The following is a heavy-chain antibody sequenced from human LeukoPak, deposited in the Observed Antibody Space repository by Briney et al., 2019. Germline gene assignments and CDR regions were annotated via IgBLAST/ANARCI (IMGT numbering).Heavy chain of an antibody. D-gene: IGHD6-13*01. CDR1: GFTFSSYA. CDR2: FSASDGST. CDR3: AKSRTAASGTGAFDI. V-gene: IGHV3-23*01. J-gene: IGHJ3*02. Sequence: GGSLRLSCAASGFTFSSYAMSWVHQGPGKGLEWVSGFSASDGSTQYADSAKGRFTISRDNSKNTLFLHMNSLRGDDTAVYYCAKSRTAASGTGAFDIWGQGTMVTVPS.